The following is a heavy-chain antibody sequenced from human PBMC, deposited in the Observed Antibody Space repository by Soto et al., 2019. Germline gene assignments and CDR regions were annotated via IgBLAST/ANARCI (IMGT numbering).Heavy chain of an antibody. CDR3: ARDLISFPSIAASWGWFDP. D-gene: IGHD6-6*01. V-gene: IGHV1-2*02. J-gene: IGHJ5*02. Sequence: ASVKVSCKASGYTFTGYYMHWVRQAPGQGLEWMGWINPNSGGTNYAQKFQGRVTMTRDTSINTAYMELSRLRSDDTAVYYCARDLISFPSIAASWGWFDPWGQGTLVTVSS. CDR2: INPNSGGT. CDR1: GYTFTGYY.